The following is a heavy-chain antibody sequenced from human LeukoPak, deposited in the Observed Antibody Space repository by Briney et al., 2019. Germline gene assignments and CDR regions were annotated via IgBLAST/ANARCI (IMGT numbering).Heavy chain of an antibody. Sequence: ASVKVSCKASGYTFTSYYMHWVRQAPGQGLEWMGIINPSGGSTSYAQKFQGRVTMTRDMSTSTVYMELSSLRPEDTAVYYCASNNWNYVDWGQGTLVTVSS. CDR2: INPSGGST. V-gene: IGHV1-46*01. CDR1: GYTFTSYY. CDR3: ASNNWNYVD. J-gene: IGHJ4*02. D-gene: IGHD1-7*01.